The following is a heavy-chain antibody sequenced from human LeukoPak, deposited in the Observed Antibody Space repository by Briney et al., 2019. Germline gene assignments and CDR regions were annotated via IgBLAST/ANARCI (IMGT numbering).Heavy chain of an antibody. CDR1: GFTVSSNY. V-gene: IGHV3-53*01. CDR3: ARGTYYDFWSGYYHDAFDI. D-gene: IGHD3-3*01. J-gene: IGHJ3*02. Sequence: GGSLRLSCAASGFTVSSNYMSWVRQAPGKGLEWGSVIYSGGSTYYADSVKGRFTISRDNSKNTLYLQMNSLRAEDTAVYYCARGTYYDFWSGYYHDAFDIWGQGTMVTVSS. CDR2: IYSGGST.